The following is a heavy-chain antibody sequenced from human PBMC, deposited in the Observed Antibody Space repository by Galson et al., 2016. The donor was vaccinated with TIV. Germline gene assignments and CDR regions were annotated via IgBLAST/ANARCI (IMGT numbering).Heavy chain of an antibody. V-gene: IGHV4-34*01. D-gene: IGHD3-3*01. CDR1: GGSFNRYY. CDR2: INHRGST. CDR3: ASPFPGGGDFWSAYYDAFDV. J-gene: IGHJ3*01. Sequence: SETLSLTCEVYGGSFNRYYWTWIRQPPGKGLEWIGQINHRGSTKYNPSLNSRVTISVDTSKNQFSLKMTSMTAADTAVYYCASPFPGGGDFWSAYYDAFDVWGQGTMVTVSS.